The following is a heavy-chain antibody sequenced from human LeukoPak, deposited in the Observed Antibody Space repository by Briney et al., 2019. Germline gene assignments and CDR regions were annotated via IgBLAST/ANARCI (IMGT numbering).Heavy chain of an antibody. CDR1: GFTVSSNY. CDR2: IYSGGST. D-gene: IGHD3-22*01. Sequence: GGSLRLSCAASGFTVSSNYMSWVRQAPGKGLEWVSVIYSGGSTYYADSLKGRFTISRDNSKNTLYLQMNSLRAEDTAVYYCEGTYYYDSSDDYWGQGTLVTVSS. V-gene: IGHV3-53*01. CDR3: EGTYYYDSSDDY. J-gene: IGHJ4*02.